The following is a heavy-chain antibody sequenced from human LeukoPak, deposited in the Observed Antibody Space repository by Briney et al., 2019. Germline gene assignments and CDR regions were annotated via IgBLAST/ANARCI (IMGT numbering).Heavy chain of an antibody. CDR2: INHSGST. D-gene: IGHD2-2*02. V-gene: IGHV4-34*01. Sequence: PSETLSLTCAVYGESFSGYYWSWIRQPPGKGLEWIGEINHSGSTNYNPSLKSRVTISVDTSKNQFSLKLSSVTAADTAVYYCASGTADCSSTSCYMNEFDYWGQGTLVTVSS. CDR3: ASGTADCSSTSCYMNEFDY. J-gene: IGHJ4*02. CDR1: GESFSGYY.